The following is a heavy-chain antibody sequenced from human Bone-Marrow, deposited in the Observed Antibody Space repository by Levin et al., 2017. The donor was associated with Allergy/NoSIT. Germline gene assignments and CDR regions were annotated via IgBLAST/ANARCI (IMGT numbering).Heavy chain of an antibody. D-gene: IGHD6-19*01. J-gene: IGHJ4*02. V-gene: IGHV3-48*01. CDR3: ARDVWAVANYYFDS. CDR2: ISSGSGSAI. CDR1: GFRFSTYG. Sequence: GGSLRLSCAASGFRFSTYGMNWVRQAPGKGLEWISYISSGSGSAIFYADSVKGRFIISRDNAKNSVSLQMNSLRVEDTAVYFCARDVWAVANYYFDSWGQGTRVTVSS.